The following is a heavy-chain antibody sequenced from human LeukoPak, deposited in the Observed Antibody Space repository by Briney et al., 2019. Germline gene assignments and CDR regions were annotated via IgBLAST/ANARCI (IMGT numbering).Heavy chain of an antibody. CDR3: ARVNYDISGYYRGLDY. J-gene: IGHJ4*02. Sequence: PGGSLRLSCAASGFTFSSYAMSWVRQAPGQGLEWVSAVSASGGSTYYADSVKGRFTISRDNSKNTLYLQMNSLRAEDTAVYYCARVNYDISGYYRGLDYWGQGTLVTVSS. CDR1: GFTFSSYA. V-gene: IGHV3-23*01. CDR2: VSASGGST. D-gene: IGHD3-22*01.